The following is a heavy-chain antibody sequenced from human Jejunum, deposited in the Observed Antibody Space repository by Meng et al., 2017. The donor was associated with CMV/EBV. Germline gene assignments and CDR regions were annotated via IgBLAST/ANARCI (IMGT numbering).Heavy chain of an antibody. CDR3: ARENDYNNYFDL. Sequence: SGFTFSNYPLRWVRQAPGKGLEWVAVISYDESDQYYADSVKGRFTISRDYSKNTLYLQMNSLRGDDTAVYYCARENDYNNYFDLWGQGTLVTVSS. CDR2: ISYDESDQ. CDR1: GFTFSNYP. D-gene: IGHD5-24*01. J-gene: IGHJ4*02. V-gene: IGHV3-30*01.